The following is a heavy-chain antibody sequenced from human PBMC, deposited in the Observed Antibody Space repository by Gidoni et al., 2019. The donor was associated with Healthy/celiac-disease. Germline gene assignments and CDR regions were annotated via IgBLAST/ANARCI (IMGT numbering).Heavy chain of an antibody. CDR3: ARGLYYYDSSGYYWFDP. CDR2: INPSGGST. J-gene: IGHJ5*02. CDR1: GYTFTSYY. D-gene: IGHD3-22*01. V-gene: IGHV1-46*01. Sequence: QVQLVQSGAEVKKPGASVKVPCKASGYTFTSYYMHWVRQAPGQGLEWMGIINPSGGSTSYAQKFQGRVTMTRDTSTSTVYMELSSLRSEDTAVYYCARGLYYYDSSGYYWFDPWGQGTLVTVSS.